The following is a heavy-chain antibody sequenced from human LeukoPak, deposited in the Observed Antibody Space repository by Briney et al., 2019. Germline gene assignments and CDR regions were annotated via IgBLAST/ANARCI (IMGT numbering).Heavy chain of an antibody. CDR1: GFTFSSYG. V-gene: IGHV3-30*03. CDR3: AYFDSSGYYYGRLRY. D-gene: IGHD3-22*01. J-gene: IGHJ4*02. Sequence: GGSLRLSCAASGFTFSSYGMHWVRQAPGKGLEWVAVISYDGSNKYYADSVKGRFTISRDNSKSTLYLQMNSLRAEDTAVYFCAYFDSSGYYYGRLRYWGQGTPVTVSS. CDR2: ISYDGSNK.